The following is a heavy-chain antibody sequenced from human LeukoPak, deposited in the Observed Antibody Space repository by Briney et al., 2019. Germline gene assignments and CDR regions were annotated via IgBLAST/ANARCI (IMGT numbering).Heavy chain of an antibody. D-gene: IGHD3-10*01. V-gene: IGHV3-23*01. CDR3: AKDLHHYYGSGSSPFT. J-gene: IGHJ4*02. CDR2: ISGSGGST. CDR1: GFTFSSYA. Sequence: GGSLRLSCAASGFTFSSYAMSWVRQAPGKGLEWVSAISGSGGSTYYADSVKGRFTISRDNSKNTLYLQMNSLRAEDTAVYYCAKDLHHYYGSGSSPFTWGQGTLVTVSS.